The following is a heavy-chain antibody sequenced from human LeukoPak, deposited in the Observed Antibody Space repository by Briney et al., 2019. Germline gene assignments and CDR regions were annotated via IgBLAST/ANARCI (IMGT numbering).Heavy chain of an antibody. CDR3: ANLLRWEPY. D-gene: IGHD4-23*01. CDR1: GFTFSTYA. V-gene: IGHV3-30*04. Sequence: WGSLRLSCAASGFTFSTYAMHWVRQAPGKGLEWVAVISYDGSSKYYADSVKGRFTISRDNSKNTLYLQMNSLRAEDTAVYYCANLLRWEPYWGQGTLVTVSS. CDR2: ISYDGSSK. J-gene: IGHJ4*02.